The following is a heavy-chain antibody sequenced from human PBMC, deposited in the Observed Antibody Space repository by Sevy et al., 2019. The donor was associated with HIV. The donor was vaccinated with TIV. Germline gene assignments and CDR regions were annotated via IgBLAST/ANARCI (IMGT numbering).Heavy chain of an antibody. J-gene: IGHJ6*03. Sequence: SENLSLTCTVSGGSISSYYWSWIRQPPGKGLEWLGYIYYRGSTNYNPSLKSRVTISVDTSKNQFSQKLSSVTAADTAVYYCARVSDGHCSSWYFYYYMDVWGKGTTVTVSS. D-gene: IGHD6-13*01. CDR3: ARVSDGHCSSWYFYYYMDV. V-gene: IGHV4-59*01. CDR1: GGSISSYY. CDR2: IYYRGST.